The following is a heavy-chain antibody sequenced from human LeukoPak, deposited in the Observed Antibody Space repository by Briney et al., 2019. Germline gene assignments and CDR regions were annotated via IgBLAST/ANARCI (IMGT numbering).Heavy chain of an antibody. D-gene: IGHD2-21*01. CDR2: IIPIFGTA. CDR3: ARVIATAGEDYYYYYYMDV. CDR1: GYTFTSYG. V-gene: IGHV1-69*13. Sequence: ASVKVSCKASGYTFTSYGISWVRQAPGQGLEWMGGIIPIFGTANYAQKFQGRVTIAADESTSTAYMELSSLRSEDTAVYYCARVIATAGEDYYYYYYMDVWGKGTTVTVSS. J-gene: IGHJ6*03.